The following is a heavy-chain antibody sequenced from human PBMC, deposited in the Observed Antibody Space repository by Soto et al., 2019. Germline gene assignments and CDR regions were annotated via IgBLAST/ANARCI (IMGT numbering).Heavy chain of an antibody. D-gene: IGHD6-19*01. Sequence: GGSLRLSCAASRFTFSYYAMGWVRQAPGKGLECVSVISNSGDTTYYTDSVKGRFTISRDNSKNTLYLQMSSLRAEDTAIYYCAKDATRTDGWYYFDSWGQGTLVTVYS. V-gene: IGHV3-23*01. J-gene: IGHJ4*02. CDR2: ISNSGDTT. CDR1: RFTFSYYA. CDR3: AKDATRTDGWYYFDS.